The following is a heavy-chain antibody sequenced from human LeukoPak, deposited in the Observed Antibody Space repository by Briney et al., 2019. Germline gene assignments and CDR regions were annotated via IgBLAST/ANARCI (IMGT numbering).Heavy chain of an antibody. D-gene: IGHD3-9*01. CDR1: GYTFTSYG. Sequence: ASVKVSCKASGYTFTSYGISWVRQAPGQGLEWMGWISAYNGNTNYAQKLQGRVTMTTDTSTSTAYMELRSLRSDDTAVYYCARGVPTYDILTGYYFRWGQGTLVTVSS. V-gene: IGHV1-18*01. J-gene: IGHJ4*02. CDR3: ARGVPTYDILTGYYFR. CDR2: ISAYNGNT.